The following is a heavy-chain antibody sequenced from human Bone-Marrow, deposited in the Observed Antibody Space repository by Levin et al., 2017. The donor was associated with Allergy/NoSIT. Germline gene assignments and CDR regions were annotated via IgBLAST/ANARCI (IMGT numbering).Heavy chain of an antibody. CDR2: IIPIFGTA. D-gene: IGHD1-26*01. V-gene: IGHV1-69*13. CDR1: GGTFSSYA. Sequence: SVKVSCKASGGTFSSYAISWVRQAPGQGLEWMGGIIPIFGTANYAQKFQGRVTITADESTSTAYMELSSLRSEDTAVYYCARSQLGALYYYYYMDVWGKGTTVTVSS. J-gene: IGHJ6*03. CDR3: ARSQLGALYYYYYMDV.